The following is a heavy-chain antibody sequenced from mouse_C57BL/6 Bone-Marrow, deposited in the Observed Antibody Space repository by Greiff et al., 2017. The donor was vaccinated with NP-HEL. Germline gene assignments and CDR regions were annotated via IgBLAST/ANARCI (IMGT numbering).Heavy chain of an antibody. CDR1: GYTFTSYW. CDR3: ATSRLLLLDY. V-gene: IGHV1-50*01. D-gene: IGHD2-1*01. Sequence: VQLQQPGAELVKPGASVKLSCTASGYTFTSYWMQWVQQRPGRGLEWIGDIDPSDSYTNYKQKFKGRATLTVDTSSSTAYMQLSSLTSEDAAVYYCATSRLLLLDYWGQGTTLTVSS. J-gene: IGHJ2*01. CDR2: IDPSDSYT.